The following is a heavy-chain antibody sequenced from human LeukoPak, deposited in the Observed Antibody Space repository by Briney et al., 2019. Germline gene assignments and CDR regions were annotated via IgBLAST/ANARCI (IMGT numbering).Heavy chain of an antibody. Sequence: GGSLRLSCAASGFSFSNYGMHWVRQVPGKGLEWVAVIWYDGSNKYYADSVKGRFTISRDNSKNTLYLQMNSLRAEDTAVYYCARDRWEGTYYFDYWGQGTLVTVSS. J-gene: IGHJ4*02. V-gene: IGHV3-33*08. CDR3: ARDRWEGTYYFDY. CDR1: GFSFSNYG. D-gene: IGHD1-26*01. CDR2: IWYDGSNK.